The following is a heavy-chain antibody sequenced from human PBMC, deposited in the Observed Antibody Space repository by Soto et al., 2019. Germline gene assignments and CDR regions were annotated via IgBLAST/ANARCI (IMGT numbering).Heavy chain of an antibody. CDR2: INPSGGST. Sequence: GASVKVSCKASGYTFTSYYMHWVRQAPGQGLEWMGIINPSGGSTSYAQKFQGRVTMTRDTSTSTVYMELSSLRSEDTAVYYCARDPTKTTVVTYFDYWGQGTLVTVSS. D-gene: IGHD4-17*01. CDR1: GYTFTSYY. J-gene: IGHJ4*02. CDR3: ARDPTKTTVVTYFDY. V-gene: IGHV1-46*01.